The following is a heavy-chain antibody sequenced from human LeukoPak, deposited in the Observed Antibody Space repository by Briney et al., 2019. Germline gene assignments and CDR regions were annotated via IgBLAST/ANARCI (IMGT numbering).Heavy chain of an antibody. CDR1: GFTFSSYG. V-gene: IGHV3-30*02. Sequence: GGSLRLSCAASGFTFSSYGMHWVRQAPGKGLEWVAFIRYDGSNKYYADSVRGRFTISRDNSKNTLYLQMNSLRAEDTAVYYCARDGEGDSSGYYVPYYFDYWGQGTLVTVSS. CDR2: IRYDGSNK. D-gene: IGHD3-22*01. CDR3: ARDGEGDSSGYYVPYYFDY. J-gene: IGHJ4*02.